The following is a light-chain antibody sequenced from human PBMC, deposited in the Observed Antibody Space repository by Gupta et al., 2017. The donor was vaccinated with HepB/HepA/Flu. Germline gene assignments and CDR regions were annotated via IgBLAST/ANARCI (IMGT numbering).Light chain of an antibody. CDR1: QRISPW. Sequence: DIRMTQSPSTLSASVGDRVTITCRASQRISPWLARYQQKPGKAPKLLIYNTSTLESGVPSRFSGSGSGTEFTLTIMSRQPDDVATYYCQEETNYPISFGRGTKLKIK. CDR2: NTS. CDR3: QEETNYPIS. V-gene: IGKV1-5*03. J-gene: IGKJ4*01.